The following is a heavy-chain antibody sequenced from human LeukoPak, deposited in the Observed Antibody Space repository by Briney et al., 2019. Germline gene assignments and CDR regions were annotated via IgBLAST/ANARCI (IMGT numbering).Heavy chain of an antibody. Sequence: GGSLRLSCAASGFSFSAYGMHWVRQAPGKGLGWVAYMWDDGSKKEYANSVKGRFTISRDTSKSTVYLQMSLLRPDDTAVYYCARVPYYYDSIGDYWGQGTLVTVSS. CDR2: MWDDGSKK. CDR3: ARVPYYYDSIGDY. CDR1: GFSFSAYG. J-gene: IGHJ4*02. V-gene: IGHV3-30*02. D-gene: IGHD3-22*01.